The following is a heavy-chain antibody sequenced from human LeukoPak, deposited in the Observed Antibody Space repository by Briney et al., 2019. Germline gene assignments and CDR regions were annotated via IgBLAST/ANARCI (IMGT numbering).Heavy chain of an antibody. Sequence: PGGSLRLSCAASGFTFDDYGMSWVRQAPGKGLEWVSGINWNGGSTGYADSVKGRFTISRDNAKNSLYLQMNSLRAEDTAVYYCARARREGLEWLLASSDYYYYMDVWGKGTTVTVSS. CDR3: ARARREGLEWLLASSDYYYYMDV. J-gene: IGHJ6*03. CDR2: INWNGGST. CDR1: GFTFDDYG. V-gene: IGHV3-20*04. D-gene: IGHD3-3*01.